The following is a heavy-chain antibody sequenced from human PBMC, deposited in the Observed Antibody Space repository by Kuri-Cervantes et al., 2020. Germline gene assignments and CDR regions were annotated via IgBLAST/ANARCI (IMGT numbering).Heavy chain of an antibody. Sequence: GESLKISCAASGFTFSSYAMHWVRQAPGKGLEWVAVISYDGSNKYYADSVKGRFTISRDNSKNTLYLQMNSLRAEDTAVYYCARDNYDSSGYYYKDYWGQGTPVTVSS. CDR3: ARDNYDSSGYYYKDY. CDR1: GFTFSSYA. V-gene: IGHV3-30*04. D-gene: IGHD3-22*01. J-gene: IGHJ4*02. CDR2: ISYDGSNK.